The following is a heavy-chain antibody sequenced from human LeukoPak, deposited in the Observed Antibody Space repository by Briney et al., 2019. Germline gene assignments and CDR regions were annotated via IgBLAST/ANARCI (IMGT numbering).Heavy chain of an antibody. D-gene: IGHD6-19*01. Sequence: GGSLRLSCAASGFTFSSYAMHWVRQAPGKGLEWVAVISYDGSNKYYADSVKGRFTISRDNSKNTLYLQMNSLRAEDTAVYYCARAYSSGWSEDYWGQGTLVTVSS. CDR3: ARAYSSGWSEDY. CDR2: ISYDGSNK. CDR1: GFTFSSYA. V-gene: IGHV3-30*04. J-gene: IGHJ4*02.